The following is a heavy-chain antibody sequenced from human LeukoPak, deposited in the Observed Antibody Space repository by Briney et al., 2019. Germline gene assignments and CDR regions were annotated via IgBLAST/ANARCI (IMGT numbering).Heavy chain of an antibody. Sequence: GGSLRLCCVAYGFTLSRYGMSWVRQAPGKGLEWVSGISGNDGSTYYADSVKGRFTISRDNSKNTLYVQMNNLRVDDTAVYYCAKFFMGYCSGGSCDDYFDYWGQGTLVTVSS. J-gene: IGHJ4*02. V-gene: IGHV3-23*01. D-gene: IGHD2-15*01. CDR3: AKFFMGYCSGGSCDDYFDY. CDR2: ISGNDGST. CDR1: GFTLSRYG.